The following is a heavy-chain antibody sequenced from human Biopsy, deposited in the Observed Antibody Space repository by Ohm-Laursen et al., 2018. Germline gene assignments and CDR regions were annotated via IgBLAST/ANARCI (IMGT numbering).Heavy chain of an antibody. CDR2: IDVSDYNT. V-gene: IGHV3-23*01. D-gene: IGHD1-14*01. Sequence: SLRLSCAAFGFTFHTYAMNWVRQAPGKGPEWVAHIDVSDYNTYYADSVRGRFTISRDNSKQMVHLEINSLTADDTAVYYCVEQWGGYNFDSWGQGTLVTVSS. CDR3: VEQWGGYNFDS. CDR1: GFTFHTYA. J-gene: IGHJ5*01.